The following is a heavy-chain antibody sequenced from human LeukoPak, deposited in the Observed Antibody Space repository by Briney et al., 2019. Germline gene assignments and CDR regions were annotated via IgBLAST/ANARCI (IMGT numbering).Heavy chain of an antibody. D-gene: IGHD6-6*01. CDR2: INTGSSTI. CDR3: ARDSSVCAFDV. Sequence: GGSLRLSCAASGFTFSPYTMHWFRQPPGKGLEWVSYINTGSSTIYYADSVKGRFTISRGNAKNSLYLQLNSLRAEDTAVYYCARDSSVCAFDVWGQGTMVTVSS. V-gene: IGHV3-48*01. CDR1: GFTFSPYT. J-gene: IGHJ3*01.